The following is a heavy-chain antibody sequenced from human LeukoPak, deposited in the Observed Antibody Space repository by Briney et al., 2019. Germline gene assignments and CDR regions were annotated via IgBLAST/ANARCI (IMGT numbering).Heavy chain of an antibody. CDR3: AKYPMYYDSSGRRCYYYYMDV. CDR2: ISGSGGST. J-gene: IGHJ6*03. Sequence: GGSLRLSCAASGFTFSNYAMSWVRQAPGKGLEWVSGISGSGGSTYYADSVKGRFAISRDNSKNTLYLQMNSLRAEDTAVYYCAKYPMYYDSSGRRCYYYYMDVWGKGTTVTVSS. V-gene: IGHV3-23*01. D-gene: IGHD3-22*01. CDR1: GFTFSNYA.